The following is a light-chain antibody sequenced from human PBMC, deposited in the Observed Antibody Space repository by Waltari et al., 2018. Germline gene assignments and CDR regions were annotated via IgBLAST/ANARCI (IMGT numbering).Light chain of an antibody. CDR3: AAWNDSLGGPV. Sequence: QPVLTPPLSASGTHAQRVTFPCAGSNSDLYSNYVYWYQQHPGTAPKILITSNNQRASGVPDRFSGAKSGTSVSLAISGLRAEDEADYYCAAWNDSLGGPVFGRGTKLTVL. CDR1: NSDLYSNY. V-gene: IGLV1-47*02. CDR2: SNN. J-gene: IGLJ2*01.